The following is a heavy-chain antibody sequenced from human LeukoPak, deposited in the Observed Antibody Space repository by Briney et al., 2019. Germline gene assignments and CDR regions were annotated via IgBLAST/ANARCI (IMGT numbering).Heavy chain of an antibody. CDR1: GGSISSYS. D-gene: IGHD1-14*01. J-gene: IGHJ4*02. Sequence: SETLSLTCTVSGGSISSYSWSWIRQPPGKGLEWIGEIYYSGSTSYSPSLKSRVTISVDTSKNQLSLKLSSATAADTAVYYCARVLPPLYYFDYWGQGTLVTVSS. CDR2: IYYSGST. V-gene: IGHV4-59*08. CDR3: ARVLPPLYYFDY.